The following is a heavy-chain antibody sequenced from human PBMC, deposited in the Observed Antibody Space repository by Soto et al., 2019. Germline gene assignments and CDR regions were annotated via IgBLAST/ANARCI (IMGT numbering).Heavy chain of an antibody. V-gene: IGHV3-30*18. Sequence: QVQLVESGGGVVQPGRSLRLSCAASGFTFSSYGMHWVRQAPGKGLEWVAVISYDGSNKYYADSVKGRFTISRDNSKNTLYLQMNSLRAEDTAVYYCAKDRRQQPYGNYYGMDVWGQGTTVTVSS. J-gene: IGHJ6*02. CDR1: GFTFSSYG. D-gene: IGHD6-13*01. CDR2: ISYDGSNK. CDR3: AKDRRQQPYGNYYGMDV.